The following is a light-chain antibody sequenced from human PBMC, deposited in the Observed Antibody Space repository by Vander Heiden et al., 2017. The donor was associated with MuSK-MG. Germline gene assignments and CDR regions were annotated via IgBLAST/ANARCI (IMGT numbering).Light chain of an antibody. CDR3: QVWDSSTVV. CDR2: RGN. V-gene: IGLV3-9*01. CDR1: NIGNKN. Sequence: SYELTQPLSVSVALGQTARITCGGNNIGNKNVHWYQQKPGQAPVLVIYRGNNRPSGIPERFSGSNSGNTATLTISSAQAGDEADYYCQVWDSSTVVFGGGTKLTV. J-gene: IGLJ2*01.